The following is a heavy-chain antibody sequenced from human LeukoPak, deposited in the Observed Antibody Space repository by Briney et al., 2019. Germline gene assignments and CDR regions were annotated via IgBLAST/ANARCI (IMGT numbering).Heavy chain of an antibody. D-gene: IGHD2-15*01. CDR2: INHSGST. V-gene: IGHV4-34*01. CDR1: GGSFSGYY. Sequence: PSETLSLTCAVYGGSFSGYYWSWIRQPPGKGLEWIGEINHSGSTYYNPSLKSRVTISVDTSKNQFSLKLSSVTAADTAVYYCARHRCSGGSCYPMDWFDPWGQGTLVTVSS. J-gene: IGHJ5*02. CDR3: ARHRCSGGSCYPMDWFDP.